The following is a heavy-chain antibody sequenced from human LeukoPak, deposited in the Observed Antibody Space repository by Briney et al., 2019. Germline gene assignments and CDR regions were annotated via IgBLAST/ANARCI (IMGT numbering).Heavy chain of an antibody. V-gene: IGHV1-58*01. D-gene: IGHD3-22*01. CDR3: AAGLGDTSGYYYVFGLS. J-gene: IGHJ4*02. Sequence: GASVKVSCKASGFTFTSSAVHWVRQARGQRLEWIGWIVVGSGNTNYAQKFQERVTITRDMSTSTAYMELSSLRSEDTAVYYCAAGLGDTSGYYYVFGLSWGQGTLVTVSS. CDR1: GFTFTSSA. CDR2: IVVGSGNT.